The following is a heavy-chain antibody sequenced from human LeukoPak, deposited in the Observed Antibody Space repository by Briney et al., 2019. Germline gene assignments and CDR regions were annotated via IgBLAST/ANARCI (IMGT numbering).Heavy chain of an antibody. V-gene: IGHV3-11*04. D-gene: IGHD1-1*01. CDR3: ARGWIGPLVRLQLFDF. Sequence: GGSLRLSCAASGFTFSDNYMSWIRQAPGKGLEWLSYISSSGTIIYYADSVKGRFTISRDNAKNSLDLQMNSLRAEDTAVYYCARGWIGPLVRLQLFDFWGQGTLVTVSS. J-gene: IGHJ4*02. CDR1: GFTFSDNY. CDR2: ISSSGTII.